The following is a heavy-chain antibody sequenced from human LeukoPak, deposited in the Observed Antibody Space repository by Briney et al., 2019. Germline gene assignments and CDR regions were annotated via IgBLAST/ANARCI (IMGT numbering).Heavy chain of an antibody. Sequence: GGSLRLSCTASGFTFSGAWMTWVRQAPGKGLEWVADIREDGTEKNYVDSVKGRFTISRDNAKNSLFLQMSNLRDDDTAIYYCARHVGISFWGQGTLVTVSS. J-gene: IGHJ4*02. D-gene: IGHD7-27*01. CDR2: IREDGTEK. CDR1: GFTFSGAW. V-gene: IGHV3-7*01. CDR3: ARHVGISF.